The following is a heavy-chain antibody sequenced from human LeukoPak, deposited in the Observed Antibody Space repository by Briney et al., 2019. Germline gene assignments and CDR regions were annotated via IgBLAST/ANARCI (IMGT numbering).Heavy chain of an antibody. V-gene: IGHV3-7*03. CDR2: INHNGNVN. Sequence: GGSLRLSCAVSGFTVSSNHMSWARQAPGKGLEWVASINHNGNVNYYVDSVKGRFTISRDNAKNSLYLQMSNLRAEDTAVYFCARGGGLDVWGQGATVTVSS. CDR3: ARGGGLDV. J-gene: IGHJ6*02. CDR1: GFTVSSNH. D-gene: IGHD3-16*01.